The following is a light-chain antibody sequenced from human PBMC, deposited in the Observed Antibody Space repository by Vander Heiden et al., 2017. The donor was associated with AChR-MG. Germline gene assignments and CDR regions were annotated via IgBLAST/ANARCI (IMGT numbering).Light chain of an antibody. CDR2: DVS. Sequence: DTRMTQSPSTLSASVGDRVIITCRASQSISNWLAWYQQKPGKAPKGLNYDVSALDSGAPSRFSGSGSGTEFTLTSSSLQPDDFATYYCQQYSSYPYTFGQGTKLEIK. V-gene: IGKV1-5*01. CDR1: QSISNW. CDR3: QQYSSYPYT. J-gene: IGKJ2*01.